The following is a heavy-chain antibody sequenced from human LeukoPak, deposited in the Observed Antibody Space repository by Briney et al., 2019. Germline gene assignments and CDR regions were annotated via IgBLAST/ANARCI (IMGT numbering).Heavy chain of an antibody. J-gene: IGHJ4*02. CDR2: INPSGGST. Sequence: ASVKVSCKASGYTFTSYYMHWVRQAPGQGLEWMGIINPSGGSTSYAQKFQGRVTMTRDTSTSTVYMELSSPRSVDTAVYYCARDWNYVWGSYSYFFDYWGQGTLVTVSS. V-gene: IGHV1-46*01. D-gene: IGHD3-16*02. CDR3: ARDWNYVWGSYSYFFDY. CDR1: GYTFTSYY.